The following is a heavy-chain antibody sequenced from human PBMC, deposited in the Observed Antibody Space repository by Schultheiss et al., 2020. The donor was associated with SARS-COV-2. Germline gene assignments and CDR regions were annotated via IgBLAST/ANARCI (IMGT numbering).Heavy chain of an antibody. V-gene: IGHV3-9*01. D-gene: IGHD3-3*01. CDR2: ISWNSGSI. J-gene: IGHJ3*02. CDR1: GFTFDDYA. CDR3: ARDSAIFGVVTAFDI. Sequence: GGSLRLSCAASGFTFDDYAMHWVRQAPGKGLEWVSGISWNSGSIGYADSVKGRFTISRDNAKNSLYLQMNSLRAEDTAVYYCARDSAIFGVVTAFDILGQGTMVTVSS.